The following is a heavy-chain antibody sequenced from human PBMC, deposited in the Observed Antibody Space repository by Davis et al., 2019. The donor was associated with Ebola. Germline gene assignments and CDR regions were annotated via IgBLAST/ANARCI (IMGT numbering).Heavy chain of an antibody. CDR1: GFTFDDYA. Sequence: GESLKISCTASGFTFDDYAMTWVRQAPGKGLEWVSGINWNGGSTGYADSVKGRFTISRDNAKNSLYLQMNSLRAEDTAVYYCARVSGTAAAGHWGQGTLVTVSS. CDR2: INWNGGST. J-gene: IGHJ4*02. CDR3: ARVSGTAAAGH. V-gene: IGHV3-20*04. D-gene: IGHD6-13*01.